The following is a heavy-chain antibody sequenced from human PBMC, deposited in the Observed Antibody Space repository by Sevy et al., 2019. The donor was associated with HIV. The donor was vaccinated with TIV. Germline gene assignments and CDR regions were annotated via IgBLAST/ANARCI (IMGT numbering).Heavy chain of an antibody. V-gene: IGHV3-33*01. CDR2: IWYDGSNK. J-gene: IGHJ6*04. CDR3: AGSPPDIAAAVSEMDV. Sequence: GGSLRLSCAASGFTFSSYGMHWVRQAPGKGLEWVAVIWYDGSNKYYADSVKGRFTISRDNSKNTLYLQMNSLRAEDTAVYYCAGSPPDIAAAVSEMDVWGKGTTVTVSS. CDR1: GFTFSSYG. D-gene: IGHD6-13*01.